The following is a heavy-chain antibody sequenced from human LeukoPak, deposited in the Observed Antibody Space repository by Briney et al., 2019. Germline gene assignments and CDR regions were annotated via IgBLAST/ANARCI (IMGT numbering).Heavy chain of an antibody. CDR2: IYYRGST. Sequence: PSQTLSLTCTVSGDSIKSGDNYWSWVRQSPGKGLEWIGYIYYRGSTSYNPSLKSRITLSVDTSKNQFSLTLSSVTAADTAVYYCARGSYYYDSTGYHFDYWGQGTLVSVSS. D-gene: IGHD3-22*01. CDR1: GDSIKSGDNY. V-gene: IGHV4-30-4*01. CDR3: ARGSYYYDSTGYHFDY. J-gene: IGHJ4*02.